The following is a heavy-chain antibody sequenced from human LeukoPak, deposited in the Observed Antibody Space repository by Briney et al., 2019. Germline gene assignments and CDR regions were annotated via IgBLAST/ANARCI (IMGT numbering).Heavy chain of an antibody. V-gene: IGHV3-23*01. J-gene: IGHJ4*02. CDR1: GFTFSSYA. D-gene: IGHD3-3*01. CDR3: AKGITIFGVVIPFDY. Sequence: GGSLRLSCAASGFTFSSYAMSWARQAPGKGLEWVSAISGNGGSTYYADSVKGRFTISRDNSKNTLYLQMNSLRAEDTAVYYCAKGITIFGVVIPFDYWGQGTLVTVSS. CDR2: ISGNGGST.